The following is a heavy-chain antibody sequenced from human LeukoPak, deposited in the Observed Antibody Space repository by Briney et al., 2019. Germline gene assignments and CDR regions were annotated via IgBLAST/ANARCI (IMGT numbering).Heavy chain of an antibody. Sequence: SQTLSLTCTVSGGSISSGSYYWSWIRQPAGKGLEWIGRIYTSGSTNYNPSLKSRVTISVDTSKNQFSLKLSSVTAADTAVYYCARSGIAAAGTRPSWYFDLWGRGTLVTVSS. J-gene: IGHJ2*01. CDR1: GGSISSGSYY. CDR2: IYTSGST. CDR3: ARSGIAAAGTRPSWYFDL. D-gene: IGHD6-13*01. V-gene: IGHV4-61*02.